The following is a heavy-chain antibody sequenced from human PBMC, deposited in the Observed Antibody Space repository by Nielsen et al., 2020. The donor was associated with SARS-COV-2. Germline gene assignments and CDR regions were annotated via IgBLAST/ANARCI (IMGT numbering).Heavy chain of an antibody. CDR3: ARDNGDYNNYYYGMDV. CDR1: GFTFSAYY. J-gene: IGHJ6*02. CDR2: ISSSSSYT. Sequence: GESLKISCAASGFTFSAYYMSWIRQAPGKGLEWVSYISSSSSYTNYADSVKGRFTISRDNAKNSLYLQMNSLRAEDTAVYYCARDNGDYNNYYYGMDVWGQGTTVTVSS. D-gene: IGHD4-17*01. V-gene: IGHV3-11*05.